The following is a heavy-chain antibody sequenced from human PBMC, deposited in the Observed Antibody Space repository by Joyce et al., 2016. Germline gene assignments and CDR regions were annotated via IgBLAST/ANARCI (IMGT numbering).Heavy chain of an antibody. CDR1: GFTFNVAL. V-gene: IGHV3-15*01. CDR3: AADVAEVGFGELDH. J-gene: IGHJ4*02. Sequence: EVQVAEYGGGLVKQGGSLRLSCAASGFTFNVALMTWVRQAPGKGLEGVCRIKSKTRGETTEYAAPVKGRFTISRDDSKNTVSLQMDGLRTEDTAVYFCAADVAEVGFGELDHWGQGTLVTVSS. CDR2: IKSKTRGETT. D-gene: IGHD3-10*01.